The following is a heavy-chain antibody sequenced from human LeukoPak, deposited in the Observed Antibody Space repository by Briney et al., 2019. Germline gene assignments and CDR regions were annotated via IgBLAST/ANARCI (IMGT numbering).Heavy chain of an antibody. Sequence: GESLKTSCKGSGYTFPSYWIGWVRQMPGKGLEGMGIIHPDDSDTRYSPSFQGQVTISADKSISTAYLQWSSLKASDTAMYYCARRYCSGRNCYYFDYWGQGTLVTVSS. V-gene: IGHV5-51*01. D-gene: IGHD2-15*01. J-gene: IGHJ4*02. CDR1: GYTFPSYW. CDR2: IHPDDSDT. CDR3: ARRYCSGRNCYYFDY.